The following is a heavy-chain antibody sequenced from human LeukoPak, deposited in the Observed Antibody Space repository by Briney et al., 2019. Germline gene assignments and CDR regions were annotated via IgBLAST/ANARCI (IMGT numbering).Heavy chain of an antibody. CDR1: GFTFSSYW. D-gene: IGHD6-6*01. Sequence: GGSLRLSCAASGFTFSSYWMSWVRQAPGKRLEWVAVIWYDGSNKYYADSVKGRFTISRDNSKNTLYLQMNSLRAEDTAVYYCAKDQGSSSNFDYWGQGTLSPSPQ. CDR3: AKDQGSSSNFDY. V-gene: IGHV3-33*06. J-gene: IGHJ4*02. CDR2: IWYDGSNK.